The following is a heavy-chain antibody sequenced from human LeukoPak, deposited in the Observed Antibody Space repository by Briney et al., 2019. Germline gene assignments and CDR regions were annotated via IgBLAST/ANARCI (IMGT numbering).Heavy chain of an antibody. D-gene: IGHD3-10*01. CDR2: ISHGGTNK. CDR3: AVIYGSGSYFLDY. V-gene: IGHV3-30*03. Sequence: PGGSLRLSCAASGLTFSNYGMHWVRQAPGRGLEWVAVISHGGTNKYYADSVKGRFTIPRDNSKNTLYLQMNSLRAEDTAVYYCAVIYGSGSYFLDYWGQGTLVTVSS. CDR1: GLTFSNYG. J-gene: IGHJ4*02.